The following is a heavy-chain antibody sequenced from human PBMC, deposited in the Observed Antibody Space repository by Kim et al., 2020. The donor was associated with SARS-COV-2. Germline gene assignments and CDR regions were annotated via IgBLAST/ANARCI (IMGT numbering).Heavy chain of an antibody. J-gene: IGHJ4*02. CDR2: VSPTGTT. CDR1: GGSISAY. Sequence: SETLSLTCTVSGGSISAYWGWIRQFPGKGLEWIGYVSPTGTTLYNPSLKSRLTISVDTSKNQFFLNLNSLTTADTAVYYCARGGQYTTTFDSWGQGTLVT. CDR3: ARGGQYTTTFDS. D-gene: IGHD2-2*02. V-gene: IGHV4-59*01.